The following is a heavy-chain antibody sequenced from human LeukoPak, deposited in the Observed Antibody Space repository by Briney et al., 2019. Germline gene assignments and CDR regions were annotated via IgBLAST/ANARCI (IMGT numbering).Heavy chain of an antibody. CDR3: ASPRYCSGGSCYPDAFDI. V-gene: IGHV5-51*01. J-gene: IGHJ3*02. CDR2: IYPGDSDT. D-gene: IGHD2-15*01. CDR1: GYSFTSYW. Sequence: GESLKISCKGSGYSFTSYWIGWVRQMPGKGLEWMGIIYPGDSDTRYSPSFQGQVTISADKSISTAYLQWSSLKASDTAMYYCASPRYCSGGSCYPDAFDIWRQGTMVTVSS.